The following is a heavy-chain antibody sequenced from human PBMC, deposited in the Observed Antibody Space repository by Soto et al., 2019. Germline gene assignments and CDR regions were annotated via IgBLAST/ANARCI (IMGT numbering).Heavy chain of an antibody. CDR1: GFRFSSYA. J-gene: IGHJ5*01. V-gene: IGHV3-23*01. Sequence: PGGSLRLSCAASGFRFSSYALSWVRQDPGKGLEWVSLISGPASTTYYADAVQGRFTISRDNSKNTLSLQMSNLRAEDTAIYYCARGFYAGKSNWFESWGQGTRVTVSS. D-gene: IGHD3-10*01. CDR3: ARGFYAGKSNWFES. CDR2: ISGPASTT.